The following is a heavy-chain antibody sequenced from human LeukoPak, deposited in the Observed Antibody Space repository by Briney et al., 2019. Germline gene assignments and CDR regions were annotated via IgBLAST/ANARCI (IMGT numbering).Heavy chain of an antibody. D-gene: IGHD1-26*01. Sequence: QSGGSLRLSCAASGFTFDNYWMHWVRQAPGKGLVWVSHIHSDESTTTYADSVKARFLISRDNAKNTLYLQMNSLRAEDTAVYYCARGGSHGGFDIWGQGTMVTVSS. CDR3: ARGGSHGGFDI. CDR2: IHSDESTT. J-gene: IGHJ3*02. V-gene: IGHV3-74*01. CDR1: GFTFDNYW.